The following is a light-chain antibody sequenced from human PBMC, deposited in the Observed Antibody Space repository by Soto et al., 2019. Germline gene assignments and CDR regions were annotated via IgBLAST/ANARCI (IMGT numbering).Light chain of an antibody. CDR2: GAS. J-gene: IGKJ5*01. CDR1: QSLSSSF. Sequence: EIVLTQSPGTLSLSPMEVGRVAVMAIQSLSSSFLAWYQQKPGQAPRLLIYGASSRATGIPDRFSGSGSGTDFTLTVSRLEPEDFAVYYCQQYGSSPFITFGQGTRLEIK. CDR3: QQYGSSPFIT. V-gene: IGKV3-20*01.